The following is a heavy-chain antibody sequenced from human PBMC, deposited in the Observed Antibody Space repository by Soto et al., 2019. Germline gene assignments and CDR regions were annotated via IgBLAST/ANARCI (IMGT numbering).Heavy chain of an antibody. V-gene: IGHV1-69*02. J-gene: IGHJ4*02. CDR1: GGTFSSYT. CDR3: ATRPDYGDPVHFDY. Sequence: ASVKVSCKASGGTFSSYTISWVRQAPGQGLEWMGRIIPILGIANYAQKFQGRVTITADKSTSTAYMELSSLRSEDTAVYYCATRPDYGDPVHFDYWGQGTLVTVSS. CDR2: IIPILGIA. D-gene: IGHD4-17*01.